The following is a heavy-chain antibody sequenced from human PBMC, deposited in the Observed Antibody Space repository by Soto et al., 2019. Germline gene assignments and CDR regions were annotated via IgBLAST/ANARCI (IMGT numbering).Heavy chain of an antibody. Sequence: QVQLQESGPGLEKPSETLSLTCTVSGGSISSYYWSWIRQSAGKGLEWLGRFYTTGTPNYNPSLKSRLSMSTDTSKNELSLRLTSVTAADTGVYYCARAGNQYGVDVWGQGTTVTVSS. CDR3: ARAGNQYGVDV. V-gene: IGHV4-4*07. CDR1: GGSISSYY. J-gene: IGHJ6*02. D-gene: IGHD3-10*01. CDR2: FYTTGTP.